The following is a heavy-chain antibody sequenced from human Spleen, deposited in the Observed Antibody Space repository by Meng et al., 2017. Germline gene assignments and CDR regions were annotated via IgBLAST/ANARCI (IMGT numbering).Heavy chain of an antibody. D-gene: IGHD1-1*01. Sequence: GESLKISCAASGFTFSSYAMTWVRQAPGKGLEWVSTINDSDGTKYYADSVKGRFTISRDNSKNTLYLQMNSLRAEDTAVYFCAKEEVPNDYWGQGTLVTVSS. V-gene: IGHV3-23*01. CDR3: AKEEVPNDY. CDR1: GFTFSSYA. J-gene: IGHJ4*02. CDR2: INDSDGTK.